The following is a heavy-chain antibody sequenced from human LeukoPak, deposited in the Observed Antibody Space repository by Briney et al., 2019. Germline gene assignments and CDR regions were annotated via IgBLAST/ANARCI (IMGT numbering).Heavy chain of an antibody. CDR1: GFTFSRFW. D-gene: IGHD1-26*01. CDR2: INSDGTTT. Sequence: GGSLRLSCAASGFTFSRFWMFWVRHAPGKGPVWVSRINSDGTTTNYADSVKGRLTISRDNTKSTLYLEMNSLRAEDTAVYYCGTLGVMWEIDYRGQGTLVTVSS. CDR3: GTLGVMWEIDY. J-gene: IGHJ4*02. V-gene: IGHV3-74*01.